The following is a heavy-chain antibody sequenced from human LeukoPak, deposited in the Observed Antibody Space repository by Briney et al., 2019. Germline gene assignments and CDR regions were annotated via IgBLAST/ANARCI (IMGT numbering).Heavy chain of an antibody. D-gene: IGHD5-24*01. Sequence: PGGSLRLSCAASGFTFSSYSINWVRQAPGKGLEWVSSISSSSSYIYYADSVKGRFTISRDNAKNSLYLQMNSLRAEDTAIYYCTRVGYIDEGIDYWGQGTLVTVSS. CDR3: TRVGYIDEGIDY. CDR1: GFTFSSYS. CDR2: ISSSSSYI. V-gene: IGHV3-21*01. J-gene: IGHJ4*02.